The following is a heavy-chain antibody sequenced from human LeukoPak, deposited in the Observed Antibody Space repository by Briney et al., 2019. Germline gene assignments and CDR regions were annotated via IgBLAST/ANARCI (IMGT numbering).Heavy chain of an antibody. CDR1: GFTFSNSW. D-gene: IGHD2-15*01. V-gene: IGHV3-7*01. J-gene: IGHJ4*02. Sequence: GGSLRLSCAASGFTFSNSWMSWVRQAPGRGLEWVAYIKKTGSETYYVDSVKGRFTITRDNARNSLFLQMNSLRAEDTAVYYCAREDGYCSGGNCYSYFDSWGQGTLVTVSS. CDR2: IKKTGSET. CDR3: AREDGYCSGGNCYSYFDS.